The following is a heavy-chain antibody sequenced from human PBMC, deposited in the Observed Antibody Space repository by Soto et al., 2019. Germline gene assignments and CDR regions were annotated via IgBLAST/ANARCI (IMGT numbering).Heavy chain of an antibody. CDR3: APPRWFGELYY. Sequence: EVQLLESGGGLVQPGGSLRLSCAASGFTFSSYAMSWVRQAPGKGLEWVSAISGSGGSTYYADSVKGRFTIPRDNSKTTMYLQMDSLGAEDTAVYYCAPPRWFGELYYWGQGTLVTVSS. V-gene: IGHV3-23*01. J-gene: IGHJ4*02. CDR2: ISGSGGST. CDR1: GFTFSSYA. D-gene: IGHD3-10*01.